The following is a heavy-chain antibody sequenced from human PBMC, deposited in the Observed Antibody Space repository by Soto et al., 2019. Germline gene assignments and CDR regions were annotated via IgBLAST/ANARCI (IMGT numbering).Heavy chain of an antibody. CDR2: IYHSGST. D-gene: IGHD5-12*01. CDR3: AAGGGLPRYC. Sequence: QLQLQESGSGLVKPSQTLSLTCAVSGGSISSGGYSWSWIRQPPGKGLEWIGYIYHSGSTYYNPSLQSRVTVSVDRSQSQFSLKLSSVTAADTAVYYCAAGGGLPRYCWGQGTLVTVSS. CDR1: GGSISSGGYS. J-gene: IGHJ4*02. V-gene: IGHV4-30-2*01.